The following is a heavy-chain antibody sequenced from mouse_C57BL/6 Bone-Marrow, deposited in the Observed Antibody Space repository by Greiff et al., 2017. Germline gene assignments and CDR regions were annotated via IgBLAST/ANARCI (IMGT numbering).Heavy chain of an antibody. V-gene: IGHV1-82*01. CDR1: GYAFSSSW. J-gene: IGHJ3*01. D-gene: IGHD1-1*01. CDR2: IYPGDGDT. CDR3: ARSGGSFAY. Sequence: QVQLQQSGPELVKPGASVKISCKASGYAFSSSWMNWVKQRPGQGLEWIGRIYPGDGDTNYNGKFKGKATLTADKSSSTAYMQLSSLTSEDSAVYFCARSGGSFAYWGQGTLVTVSA.